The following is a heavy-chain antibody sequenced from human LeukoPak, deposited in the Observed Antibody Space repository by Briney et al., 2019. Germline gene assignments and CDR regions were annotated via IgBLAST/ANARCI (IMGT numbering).Heavy chain of an antibody. D-gene: IGHD3-22*01. CDR1: GFTFSSYS. CDR3: ARDPTWDYYDHSDYNG. CDR2: ISSGNHYI. V-gene: IGHV3-21*01. Sequence: GGSLRLSCAASGFTFSSYSMNWVRQAPGKGLEWVSSISSGNHYIYYAASVKGRFTISRDNAKNSLYLQMDSLRAEDTALYYCARDPTWDYYDHSDYNGWGQGTLVTVSS. J-gene: IGHJ4*02.